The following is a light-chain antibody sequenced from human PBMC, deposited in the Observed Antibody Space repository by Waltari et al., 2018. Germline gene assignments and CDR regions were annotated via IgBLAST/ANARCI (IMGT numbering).Light chain of an antibody. Sequence: QSALTQPPSASGSPGQSVTISCTGTIRDVASYDYVSWYQQHPGKAPRLLLYEVPKPPSGVPDRFSGSKAGSTASLTVSGLQTEDEADYYCSSYVGGNSYVFGTGTKVTVL. V-gene: IGLV2-8*01. CDR1: IRDVASYDY. CDR2: EVP. CDR3: SSYVGGNSYV. J-gene: IGLJ1*01.